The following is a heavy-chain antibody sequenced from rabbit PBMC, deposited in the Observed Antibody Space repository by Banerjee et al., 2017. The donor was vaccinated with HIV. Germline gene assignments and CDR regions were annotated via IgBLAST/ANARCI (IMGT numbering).Heavy chain of an antibody. CDR2: ISSSGAT. V-gene: IGHV1S40*01. D-gene: IGHD6-1*01. CDR3: ARGADVAGYGFKL. J-gene: IGHJ4*01. Sequence: QSLEESGGGLVKPGASLTLTCTASGFSFSSSYYMCWVRQAPGKGLEWIACISSSGATWYASWAKGRFTISKTPSTTVTLQMTSLTAADTATYFCARGADVAGYGFKLWGPGTLVTVS. CDR1: GFSFSSSYY.